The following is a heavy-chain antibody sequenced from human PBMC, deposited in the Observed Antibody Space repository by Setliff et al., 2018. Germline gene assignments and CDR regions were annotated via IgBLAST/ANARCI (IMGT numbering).Heavy chain of an antibody. CDR1: GGTFSSYA. Sequence: ASVKVSCKASGGTFSSYAISWVRQAPGQGLEWVGWISPYNGDKNSAQKFQGRVTLTTDTSTSTVYMELRSLTSDDTAIYYCARLVRFCTKIACQRLSGAEHWGQGTLVTVSS. D-gene: IGHD2-8*01. CDR2: ISPYNGDK. CDR3: ARLVRFCTKIACQRLSGAEH. V-gene: IGHV1-18*01. J-gene: IGHJ4*02.